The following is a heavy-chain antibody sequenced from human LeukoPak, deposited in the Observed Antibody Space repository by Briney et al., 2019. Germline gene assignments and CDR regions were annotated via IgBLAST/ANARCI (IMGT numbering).Heavy chain of an antibody. Sequence: GGSLRLSCAASGFTFSGYAMGWVRQAPGKGLEWVSGIGGTGTSTYYADSVKGRFTISRDNSKNTLYLQMNSLRAEDTALYYCARAADDYFFDYWGQGTLVTVCS. CDR1: GFTFSGYA. CDR2: IGGTGTST. D-gene: IGHD2-21*02. CDR3: ARAADDYFFDY. J-gene: IGHJ4*02. V-gene: IGHV3-23*01.